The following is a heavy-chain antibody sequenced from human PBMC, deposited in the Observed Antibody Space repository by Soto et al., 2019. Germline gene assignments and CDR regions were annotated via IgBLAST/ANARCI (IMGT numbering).Heavy chain of an antibody. J-gene: IGHJ4*02. CDR2: INHSGST. D-gene: IGHD2-15*01. Sequence: SETLSLTCAVYGGSFSGYYWSWIRQPPGKGLEWIGEINHSGSTNYNPSLKSRVTISVDTSKNQFSLKLSSVTAADTAVYYCARGRNVVVVAATPFPGDYWGQGTLVTVSS. CDR3: ARGRNVVVVAATPFPGDY. V-gene: IGHV4-34*01. CDR1: GGSFSGYY.